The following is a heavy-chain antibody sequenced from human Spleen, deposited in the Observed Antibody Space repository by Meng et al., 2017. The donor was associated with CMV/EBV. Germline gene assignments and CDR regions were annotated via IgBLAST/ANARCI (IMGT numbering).Heavy chain of an antibody. J-gene: IGHJ6*02. V-gene: IGHV3-23*01. CDR2: ISGSGGST. CDR3: AKAGVRYYYYYGMDV. CDR1: GFTFSNSD. D-gene: IGHD3-10*01. Sequence: GESLKISCAASGFTFSNSDMNWVRQAPGKGLEWVSAISGSGGSTYYADSVKGRFTISRDNSKNTLYLQMNSLRAEDTAVYYCAKAGVRYYYYYGMDVWGQGTTVTVSS.